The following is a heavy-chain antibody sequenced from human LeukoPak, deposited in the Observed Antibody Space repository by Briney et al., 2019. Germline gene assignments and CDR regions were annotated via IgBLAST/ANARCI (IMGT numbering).Heavy chain of an antibody. V-gene: IGHV4-34*01. Sequence: SETLSLTCAVYGGSFSDYHWSWIRQPPGKGLEWIGEINHSGSTNYNPSLKSRVTISVDTSKNQFSLKLSSVTAADTAVYYCARRLFIVLATAYYFDWWGQGTLVTVSS. D-gene: IGHD2-8*02. CDR1: GGSFSDYH. CDR2: INHSGST. J-gene: IGHJ4*02. CDR3: ARRLFIVLATAYYFDW.